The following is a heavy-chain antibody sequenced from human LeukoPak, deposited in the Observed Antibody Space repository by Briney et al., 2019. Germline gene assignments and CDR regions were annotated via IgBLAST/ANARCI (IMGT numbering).Heavy chain of an antibody. V-gene: IGHV3-23*01. J-gene: IGHJ4*02. CDR3: ARAGRDSSGWFCDY. CDR2: FSSSDGST. Sequence: PGGSLRLSCAASGFTFSSYSMNWVRQAPGKGLEWVSGFSSSDGSTYYADSVKGRFTISRDNSKNTLYLQMNSLRAEDTAVYYCARAGRDSSGWFCDYWGQGTLVTVSS. D-gene: IGHD6-19*01. CDR1: GFTFSSYS.